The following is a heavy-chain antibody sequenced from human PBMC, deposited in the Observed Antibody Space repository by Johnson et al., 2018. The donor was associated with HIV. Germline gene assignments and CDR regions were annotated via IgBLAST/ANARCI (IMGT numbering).Heavy chain of an antibody. Sequence: QVQLVESGGGFIQPGRSLRLSCAASGFTFSSYVMHWVRQAPGKGLEWVAIISYDGSNKYYADSVKGRFTISRDNSKNTLYLQMNSLRAGDTAVYYCAKGRETNAFDIWGQGTMVTVSS. D-gene: IGHD1-7*01. CDR1: GFTFSSYV. CDR2: ISYDGSNK. V-gene: IGHV3-30*18. CDR3: AKGRETNAFDI. J-gene: IGHJ3*02.